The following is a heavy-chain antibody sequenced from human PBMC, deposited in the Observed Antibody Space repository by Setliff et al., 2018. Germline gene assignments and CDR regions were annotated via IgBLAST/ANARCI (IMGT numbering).Heavy chain of an antibody. CDR3: ARTGTYRYFDY. V-gene: IGHV4-39*01. Sequence: SETLSLTCTVSGASLSSGTYYWGWIRQPPGKGLEWIGRIYYRGDTYYNASLKGRVTISVDTSKSQFSLRLNSVTAADTAVYYCARTGTYRYFDYWGRGTLVTVSS. CDR2: IYYRGDT. D-gene: IGHD1-1*01. J-gene: IGHJ4*02. CDR1: GASLSSGTYY.